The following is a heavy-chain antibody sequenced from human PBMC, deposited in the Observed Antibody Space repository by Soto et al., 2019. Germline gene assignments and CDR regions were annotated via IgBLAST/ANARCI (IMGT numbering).Heavy chain of an antibody. CDR3: ARLGYCSGGSCDFDY. CDR2: IYSGGST. CDR1: GFTVSSNY. V-gene: IGHV3-53*04. D-gene: IGHD2-15*01. Sequence: EVQLVESGGGLVLPGGSLRLSCAASGFTVSSNYMSWVRQAPGKGLEWVSVIYSGGSTYYADSVKGRFTISRHNSKNTLYLQMNSLRAEDTAVYYCARLGYCSGGSCDFDYWGQGTLVTVSS. J-gene: IGHJ4*02.